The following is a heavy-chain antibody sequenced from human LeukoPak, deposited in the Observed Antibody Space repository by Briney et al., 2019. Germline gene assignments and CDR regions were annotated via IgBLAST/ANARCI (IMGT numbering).Heavy chain of an antibody. D-gene: IGHD2-2*01. CDR2: IKQDGSEK. CDR1: GFTFSSYW. Sequence: PGGSLRLSWAASGFTFSSYWMSWVRQAPGKGLEWVANIKQDGSEKYYVDSVKGRFTISRDNAKNSLYLQMNSLRAEDTAVYYCARVGPRYCSSTSCTMMDYWGQGTLVTVSS. J-gene: IGHJ4*02. V-gene: IGHV3-7*01. CDR3: ARVGPRYCSSTSCTMMDY.